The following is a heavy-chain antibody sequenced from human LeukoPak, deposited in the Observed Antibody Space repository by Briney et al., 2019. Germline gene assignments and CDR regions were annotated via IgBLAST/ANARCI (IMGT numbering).Heavy chain of an antibody. V-gene: IGHV4-39*07. CDR2: IYYSGST. CDR1: GGSISSSSYY. J-gene: IGHJ4*02. D-gene: IGHD2-2*01. CDR3: ARLGYCSSTSCFQGAFDY. Sequence: TSETLSLTCTVSGGSISSSSYYWGWIRQPPGKGLEWIGSIYYSGSTYYNPSLKSRVTISVDTSKNQFSLKLSSVTAADTAVYYCARLGYCSSTSCFQGAFDYWGQGTLVTVSS.